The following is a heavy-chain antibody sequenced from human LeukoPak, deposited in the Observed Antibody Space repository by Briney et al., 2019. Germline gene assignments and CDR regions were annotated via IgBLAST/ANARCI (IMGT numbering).Heavy chain of an antibody. J-gene: IGHJ5*02. CDR3: ARRYCSGGSCYSGGNWFDP. D-gene: IGHD2-15*01. CDR1: GGSISSYY. Sequence: SETLSLTCTVSGGSISSYYWSWIRQPPGKGLEWIGYIYYSGSTNYNPSLKSRVTISVDTSKNQFSLKLSSVTAADTAVYYCARRYCSGGSCYSGGNWFDPWGQGTLVTVSS. CDR2: IYYSGST. V-gene: IGHV4-59*08.